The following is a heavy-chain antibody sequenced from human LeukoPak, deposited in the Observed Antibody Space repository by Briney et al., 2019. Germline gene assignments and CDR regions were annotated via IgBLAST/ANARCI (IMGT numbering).Heavy chain of an antibody. D-gene: IGHD3-22*01. Sequence: GGSLRLSCAASGFTVRSNYMSWVRQAPGKGLEGVSVIYSGGSTYYADSVKGRFTISRDNSKNTLYLQMNSLRAEDTAVYYCARETVAYDSSGYYPLHYWGQGTLVTVSS. CDR3: ARETVAYDSSGYYPLHY. V-gene: IGHV3-53*01. CDR1: GFTVRSNY. J-gene: IGHJ4*02. CDR2: IYSGGST.